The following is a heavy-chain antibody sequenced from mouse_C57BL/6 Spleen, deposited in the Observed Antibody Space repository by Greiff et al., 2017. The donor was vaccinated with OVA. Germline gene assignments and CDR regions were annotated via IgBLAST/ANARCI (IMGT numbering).Heavy chain of an antibody. CDR3: ANYYGSSDGYFDV. CDR2: ISYDGSN. J-gene: IGHJ1*03. Sequence: EVKLQESGPGLVKPSQSLSLTCSVTGYSITSGYYWNWIRQFPGNKLEWMGYISYDGSNNYNPSLKNRISITRDPSKKQFFLKLNSMTTEDTAAKYCANYYGSSDGYFDVWGTGTTVTVSS. CDR1: GYSITSGYY. D-gene: IGHD1-1*01. V-gene: IGHV3-6*01.